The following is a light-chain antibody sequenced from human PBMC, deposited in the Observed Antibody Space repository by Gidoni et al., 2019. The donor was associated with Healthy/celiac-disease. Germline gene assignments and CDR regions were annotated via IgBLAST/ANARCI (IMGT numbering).Light chain of an antibody. Sequence: QSALTQPASVSGSPGQSLTISCTGTSSDVGGYNYVSWYQQHPGKAPKLMIYDVSNRPSGVSNRFSGSKSGNTASLTISWLQAEDEADYYCSSYTSSSTLVFGGGTKLTVL. CDR1: SSDVGGYNY. V-gene: IGLV2-14*03. CDR2: DVS. CDR3: SSYTSSSTLV. J-gene: IGLJ2*01.